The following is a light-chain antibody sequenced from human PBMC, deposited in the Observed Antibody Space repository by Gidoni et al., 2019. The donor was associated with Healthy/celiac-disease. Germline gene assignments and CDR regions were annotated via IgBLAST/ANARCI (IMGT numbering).Light chain of an antibody. CDR2: DAS. Sequence: DIQMTQSPSSLSASVGDRVTITCHASQDISNYLNWYQQKPGKAPQLLIYDASNLETGVPSRFSGSGSGTDFTFTISSLQPDDIATYYYQQYDNLLTFGGGTKVEIK. J-gene: IGKJ4*01. CDR3: QQYDNLLT. V-gene: IGKV1-33*01. CDR1: QDISNY.